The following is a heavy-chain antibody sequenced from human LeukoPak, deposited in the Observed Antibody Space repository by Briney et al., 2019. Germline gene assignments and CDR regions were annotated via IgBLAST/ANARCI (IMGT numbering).Heavy chain of an antibody. V-gene: IGHV1-18*01. CDR2: ISAYNGNT. CDR1: GYTFTSYG. CDR3: AREMTTVTTYYYYGMDV. D-gene: IGHD4-17*01. J-gene: IGHJ6*02. Sequence: ASVKVSCKASGYTFTSYGISWVRQAPGQGLEWMGWISAYNGNTNYAQKLQGRVTMTTDTSTSTAYMELRSLRSDDTAVYYCAREMTTVTTYYYYGMDVWGQGTMVTVSS.